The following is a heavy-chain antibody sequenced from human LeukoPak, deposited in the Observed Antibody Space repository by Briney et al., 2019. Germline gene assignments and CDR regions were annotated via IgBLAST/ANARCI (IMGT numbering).Heavy chain of an antibody. CDR2: ISYDGSNK. V-gene: IGHV3-30*18. CDR1: GFTLSSRW. J-gene: IGHJ4*02. Sequence: GGSLRLSCVVSGFTLSSRWMMWVRQAPGKGLEWVAVISYDGSNKYYADSVKGRFTISRDNSKNTLYLQMNSLRAEDTAVYYCAKEKGVRGYSYGGYFDYWGQGTLVTVSS. D-gene: IGHD5-18*01. CDR3: AKEKGVRGYSYGGYFDY.